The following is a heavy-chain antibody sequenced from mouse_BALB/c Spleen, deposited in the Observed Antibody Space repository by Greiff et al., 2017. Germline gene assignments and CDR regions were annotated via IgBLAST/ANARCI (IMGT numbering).Heavy chain of an antibody. D-gene: IGHD2-4*01. CDR2: ISYSGST. CDR3: ARDGTMITTGDFDV. Sequence: EVKLVESGPGLVKPSQSLSLTCTVTGYSITSDYAWNWIRQFPGNKLEWMGYISYSGSTSYNPSLKSRISITRDTSKNQFFLQLNSVTTEDTATYYCARDGTMITTGDFDVWGAGTTVTVSS. V-gene: IGHV3-2*02. J-gene: IGHJ1*01. CDR1: GYSITSDYA.